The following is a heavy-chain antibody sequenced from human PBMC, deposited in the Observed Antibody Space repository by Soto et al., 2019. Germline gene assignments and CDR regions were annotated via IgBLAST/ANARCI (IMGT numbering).Heavy chain of an antibody. CDR3: ACIFSGGYGYGFYYYGMDV. D-gene: IGHD5-18*01. CDR1: GGSISSSSYY. J-gene: IGHJ6*02. Sequence: QLQLQESGPGLVKPSETLSLTCTVSGGSISSSSYYWGWIRQPPGKGLEWIGSIYYSGSTYYNPSLTSLVTISADTSKHHSDLKPSSVTAADTAVYYCACIFSGGYGYGFYYYGMDVWGQGTTVTVSS. V-gene: IGHV4-39*01. CDR2: IYYSGST.